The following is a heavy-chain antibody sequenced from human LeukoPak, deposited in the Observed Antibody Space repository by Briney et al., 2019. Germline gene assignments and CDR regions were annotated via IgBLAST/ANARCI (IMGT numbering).Heavy chain of an antibody. Sequence: SQTLSLTCTVSGGSISSGGYYWSWIRQHPGKGLEWIGYIYYSGSTYYNPSLKSRVTISVDTSKNQFSLKLSSVTAADTAVYYCARTRARLYYFDYWGQGTLVTVSS. CDR3: ARTRARLYYFDY. D-gene: IGHD2-21*02. CDR1: GGSISSGGYY. V-gene: IGHV4-31*03. J-gene: IGHJ4*02. CDR2: IYYSGST.